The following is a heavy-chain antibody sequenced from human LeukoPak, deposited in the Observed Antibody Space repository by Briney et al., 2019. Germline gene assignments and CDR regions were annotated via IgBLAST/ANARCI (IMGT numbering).Heavy chain of an antibody. V-gene: IGHV1-18*01. D-gene: IGHD3-22*01. CDR2: ISAYNGNT. J-gene: IGHJ4*02. CDR1: GYTFTGYG. CDR3: ARVEVYYDSSGYTFDY. Sequence: ASVKVSCKASGYTFTGYGISWVRQAPGQGLEWMGWISAYNGNTNYAQKLQGRVTMTTDTSTSTAYMELRSLRSDDTAVYYCARVEVYYDSSGYTFDYWGQGTLVTVSS.